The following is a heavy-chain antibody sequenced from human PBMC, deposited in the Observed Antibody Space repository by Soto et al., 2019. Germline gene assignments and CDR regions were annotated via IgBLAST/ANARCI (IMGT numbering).Heavy chain of an antibody. V-gene: IGHV1-69*13. CDR1: GGTFSSYA. D-gene: IGHD2-15*01. CDR3: ARVDGGNPKGAFDI. CDR2: IIPIFGTA. J-gene: IGHJ3*02. Sequence: SVKVSCKASGGTFSSYAISWVRQAPGQGLEWMGGIIPIFGTANYAQKFQGRVTITADESTSTAYMEPSSLRSEDTAVYYCARVDGGNPKGAFDIWGQGTMVTVSS.